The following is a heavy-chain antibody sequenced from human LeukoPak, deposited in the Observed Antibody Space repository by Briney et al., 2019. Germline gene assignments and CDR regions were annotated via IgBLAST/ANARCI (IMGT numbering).Heavy chain of an antibody. Sequence: SQTLSLTCATSGDSVSSKSAAWNWIRQSPSRGLEWVGRTYYRSKWSNDYAASVKSRITVNPDTSKNQFSLQLSSVTPEDTAVYYCARSRAATFDCWGQGTLVTVSS. CDR3: ARSRAATFDC. J-gene: IGHJ4*02. CDR2: TYYRSKWSN. V-gene: IGHV6-1*01. CDR1: GDSVSSKSAA. D-gene: IGHD2-15*01.